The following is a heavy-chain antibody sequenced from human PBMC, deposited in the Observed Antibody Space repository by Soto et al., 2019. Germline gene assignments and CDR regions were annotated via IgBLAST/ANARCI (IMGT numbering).Heavy chain of an antibody. V-gene: IGHV3-30-3*01. CDR1: GFTFSSYA. D-gene: IGHD6-6*01. CDR2: ISYDGSNK. CDR3: ARDGEYSSSSGMDV. J-gene: IGHJ6*02. Sequence: RSCAASGFTFSSYAMHWVRQAPGKGLEWVAVISYDGSNKYYADSVKGRFTISRDNSKNTLYLQMNSLRAEDTAVYYCARDGEYSSSSGMDVWGQVTKVTVYS.